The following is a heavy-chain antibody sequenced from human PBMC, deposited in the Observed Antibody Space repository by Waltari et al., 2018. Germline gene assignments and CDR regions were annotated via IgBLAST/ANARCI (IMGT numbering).Heavy chain of an antibody. Sequence: QLQLQESGPGLVKPSETLSLTCTAPGGSTSTNRFDGGWIRQPPGKGLEWIGTIHYRGTTYYNASLKSRLTISVDTSKNQFSLKLSSVTAADTAAYYCARHRDSSSHYVGWFDPWGQGTLVTVSS. V-gene: IGHV4-39*01. J-gene: IGHJ5*02. CDR2: IHYRGTT. D-gene: IGHD6-13*01. CDR1: GGSTSTNRFD. CDR3: ARHRDSSSHYVGWFDP.